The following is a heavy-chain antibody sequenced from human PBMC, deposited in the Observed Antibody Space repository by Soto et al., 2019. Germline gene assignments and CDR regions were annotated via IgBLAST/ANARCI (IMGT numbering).Heavy chain of an antibody. CDR2: MDYSGT. V-gene: IGHV4-59*01. Sequence: SETLSLTCTVSGASISSYYWSWVRQPPGKGLEWIGYMDYSGTKNNPSLKSRVTMSIDTSKNQFSLNLSSVTAADTAVYYCAREQPWSPGFDRGFGIWGPGAMV. J-gene: IGHJ3*02. D-gene: IGHD3-3*01. CDR1: GASISSYY. CDR3: AREQPWSPGFDRGFGI.